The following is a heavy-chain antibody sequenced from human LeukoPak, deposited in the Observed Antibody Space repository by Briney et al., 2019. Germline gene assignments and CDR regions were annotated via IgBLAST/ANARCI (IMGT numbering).Heavy chain of an antibody. V-gene: IGHV4-59*12. CDR1: GGSISSYY. CDR2: IYYSGST. CDR3: ARSQYCSGGSCYSYWYFDL. Sequence: SETPSLTCTVSGGSISSYYWSWIRQPPGKGLEWIGYIYYSGSTYYNPSLKSRVTISVDTSKNQFSLKLSSVTAGDTAVYYCARSQYCSGGSCYSYWYFDLWGRGTLVTVSS. J-gene: IGHJ2*01. D-gene: IGHD2-15*01.